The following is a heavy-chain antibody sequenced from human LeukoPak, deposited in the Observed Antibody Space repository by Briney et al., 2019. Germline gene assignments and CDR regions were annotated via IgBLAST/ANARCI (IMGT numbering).Heavy chain of an antibody. J-gene: IGHJ4*02. Sequence: AGSLTLSCAASGFTFNNFEMNWVRQAPGKGLEWVSYVSGSGDEIRYGDSVKGRFTISRDNAKSSLYLQMDSLRAEDTAVYYCATKVPGSSHFSSWGQGTLVTVSS. CDR1: GFTFNNFE. CDR3: ATKVPGSSHFSS. V-gene: IGHV3-48*03. CDR2: VSGSGDEI. D-gene: IGHD4/OR15-4a*01.